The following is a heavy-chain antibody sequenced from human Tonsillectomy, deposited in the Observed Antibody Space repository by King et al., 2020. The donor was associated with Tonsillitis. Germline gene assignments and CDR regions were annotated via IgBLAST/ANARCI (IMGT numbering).Heavy chain of an antibody. D-gene: IGHD3-22*01. CDR1: GGSISSYY. J-gene: IGHJ4*02. CDR2: IFYSGST. Sequence: VQLQESGPGLVKPSETLSLTCTVSGGSISSYYWSWFRQLPGKGLEWIGDIFYSGSTNYKPSLKSRVTIYVDTSKNQCSLKLCSVTAADTAVYYCARDQNYYDSSGYYRGGFDYWGQGTLVTVSS. CDR3: ARDQNYYDSSGYYRGGFDY. V-gene: IGHV4-59*01.